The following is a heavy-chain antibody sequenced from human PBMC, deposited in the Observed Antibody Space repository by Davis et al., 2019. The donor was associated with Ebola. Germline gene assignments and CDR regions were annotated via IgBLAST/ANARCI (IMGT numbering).Heavy chain of an antibody. CDR3: ARGGGLSWLAY. CDR2: ISGSGDST. V-gene: IGHV3-23*01. Sequence: GGSLRLSCAASGLTFSSYAMSWVRQAPGKGLEWVSGISGSGDSTYHADSVKGRFTISRDNSKNTLYLQMNSLRAEDTAVYFCARGGGLSWLAYWGQGTLVTVSS. D-gene: IGHD5-24*01. J-gene: IGHJ4*02. CDR1: GLTFSSYA.